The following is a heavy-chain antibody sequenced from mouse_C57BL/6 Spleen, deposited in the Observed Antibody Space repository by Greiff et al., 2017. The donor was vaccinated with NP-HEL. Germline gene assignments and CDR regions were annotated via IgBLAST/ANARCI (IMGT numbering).Heavy chain of an antibody. D-gene: IGHD1-1*01. J-gene: IGHJ3*01. Sequence: VQLQQSGAELVKPGASVKLSCKASGYTFTSYWMHRVKQRPGQGLEWIGMIHPNSGSTNYNEKFKSKATLTVDKSSSTAYMQLSSLTSEDSAVYYCARSVTTVVEGFAYWGQRTLVTVSA. CDR3: ARSVTTVVEGFAY. CDR2: IHPNSGST. CDR1: GYTFTSYW. V-gene: IGHV1-64*01.